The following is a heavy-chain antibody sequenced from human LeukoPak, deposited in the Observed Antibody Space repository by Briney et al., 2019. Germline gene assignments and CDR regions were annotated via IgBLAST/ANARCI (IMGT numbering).Heavy chain of an antibody. V-gene: IGHV4-59*08. D-gene: IGHD2-21*02. CDR3: ARHSRLLPFDY. CDR1: GGSISSHY. Sequence: KPSETLSLTCTVSGGSISSHYWSWIRQPPGKGLEWIGYIYYSGSTNYNPSLKSRVTISVDTSKNQFSLKLSSVTTAGTAVYYCARHSRLLPFDYWGQGTLVTVSS. CDR2: IYYSGST. J-gene: IGHJ4*02.